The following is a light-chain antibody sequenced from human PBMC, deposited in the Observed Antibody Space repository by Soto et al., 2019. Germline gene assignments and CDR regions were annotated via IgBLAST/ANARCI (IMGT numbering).Light chain of an antibody. J-gene: IGKJ2*01. V-gene: IGKV3-15*01. CDR1: QSVSSN. Sequence: EIVMTXXPXTLSVSPGERATLSCRASQSVSSNLAWYQHKPGQAPRLLIYGASTRATGIPARFSASGSGTEFSLTISSLQSEDFAVYYCQQYNNWPPKPYTFGQGTKLEIK. CDR3: QQYNNWPPKPYT. CDR2: GAS.